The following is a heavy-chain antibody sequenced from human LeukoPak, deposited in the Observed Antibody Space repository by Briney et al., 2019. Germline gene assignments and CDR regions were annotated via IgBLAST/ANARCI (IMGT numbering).Heavy chain of an antibody. D-gene: IGHD5-24*01. CDR2: INPNSGGT. CDR3: ARTLEMATTPFDY. Sequence: ASVKVSCKXSGYTFTGYYMHWVRQAPGQGLERMGRINPNSGGTNYAQKFQGRATMTRDTSISTAYMELSRLRSDDTAVYYCARTLEMATTPFDYWGQGTLVTVSS. V-gene: IGHV1-2*06. J-gene: IGHJ4*02. CDR1: GYTFTGYY.